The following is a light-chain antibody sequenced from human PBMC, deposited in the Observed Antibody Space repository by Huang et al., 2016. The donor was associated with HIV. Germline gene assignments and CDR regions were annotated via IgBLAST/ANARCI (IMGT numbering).Light chain of an antibody. CDR2: GAS. CDR3: HQYNHWPPWT. V-gene: IGKV3D-15*01. Sequence: EIVMTQSPATLSVSPGERATLSCRASQSVNSNLAWYQHKPGQAPRLLSFGASTRATGIPARFSGSLSGTDFTLTISSLQSEDFAVYYCHQYNHWPPWTFGQGTKVEIK. CDR1: QSVNSN. J-gene: IGKJ1*01.